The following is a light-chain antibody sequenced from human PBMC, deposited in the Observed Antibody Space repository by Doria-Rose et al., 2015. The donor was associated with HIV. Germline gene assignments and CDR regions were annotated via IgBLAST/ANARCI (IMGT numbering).Light chain of an antibody. Sequence: EIVMTQSPGTLSLPPGERATLSCRASQSFSSTYLAWYQQKPGQAPSLLIYDGSTRATGNPDRFSASGSGTDFTLTINRLEPEDFALYYCHQYGTSWTFGQGTKVEI. CDR1: QSFSSTY. CDR3: HQYGTSWT. J-gene: IGKJ1*01. CDR2: DGS. V-gene: IGKV3-20*01.